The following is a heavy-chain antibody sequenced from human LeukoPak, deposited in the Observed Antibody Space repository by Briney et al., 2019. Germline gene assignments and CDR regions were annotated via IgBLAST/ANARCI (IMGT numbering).Heavy chain of an antibody. V-gene: IGHV4-59*08. CDR3: VRGDLSCHGSGSYCAFDV. CDR2: IHSSGRT. Sequence: SETLSLTCRVSGGSLISYYWTGVRQPPGKGREGIGFIHSSGRTHYTPPLHSRVTISPDTPQRQFSLKLGSVTAADTAVYFCVRGDLSCHGSGSYCAFDVWGQRTMATVSA. D-gene: IGHD3-10*01. CDR1: GGSLISYY. J-gene: IGHJ3*01.